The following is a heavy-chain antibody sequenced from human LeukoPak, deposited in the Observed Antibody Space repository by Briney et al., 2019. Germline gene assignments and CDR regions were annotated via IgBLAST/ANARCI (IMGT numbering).Heavy chain of an antibody. D-gene: IGHD4-17*01. J-gene: IGHJ4*02. V-gene: IGHV5-51*01. CDR1: GYSFTSYW. CDR3: ARHHDYGDYGCFDY. CDR2: IFPGDSDT. Sequence: GESLKISCKGSGYSFTSYWIGWVRQMPGKGLEWIWIIFPGDSDTRYSPSFRGQVTISADKSIRTAYLQWSSLKASDTAIYYCARHHDYGDYGCFDYWGQGTLVTVSS.